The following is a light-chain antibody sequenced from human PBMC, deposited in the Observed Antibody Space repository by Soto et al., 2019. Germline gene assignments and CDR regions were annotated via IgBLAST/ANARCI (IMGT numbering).Light chain of an antibody. V-gene: IGKV3-11*01. CDR1: QSVSSD. CDR3: QQRNSWPWT. CDR2: DVS. Sequence: EIVMTQSPATLSLSPGERATLSCGASQSVSSDLAWYHQKPGQGHRRLIFDVSNRAAGIQARFSGSGSGNDFTLTIRSLQPEDFAVYYCQQRNSWPWTFGQGTKVDIK. J-gene: IGKJ1*01.